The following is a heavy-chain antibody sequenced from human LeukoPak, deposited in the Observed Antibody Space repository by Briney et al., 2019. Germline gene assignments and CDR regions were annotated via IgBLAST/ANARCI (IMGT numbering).Heavy chain of an antibody. V-gene: IGHV3-21*01. CDR3: ARDESGDNDAFDI. D-gene: IGHD2-21*01. Sequence: PGGSLRLSCAASGFTFSSYSMNWVRLAPGKGLEWVSSISGSSNYIYYADSVKGRFTISRGNAKNSLYLQMNSLRVEDTAVYYCARDESGDNDAFDIWGQGTMVTVSS. CDR1: GFTFSSYS. CDR2: ISGSSNYI. J-gene: IGHJ3*02.